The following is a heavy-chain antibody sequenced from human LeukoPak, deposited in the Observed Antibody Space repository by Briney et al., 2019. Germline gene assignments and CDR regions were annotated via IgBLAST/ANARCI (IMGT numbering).Heavy chain of an antibody. V-gene: IGHV3-23*01. D-gene: IGHD2-2*01. Sequence: GGTLRLSCAASGFTFSSYGMSWVRQAPGKGLEWVSAISGSGGSTYYADSVKGRFTISRDNSKNTLYLQMNSLRAEDTAVYYCAREVLPAAMGIDYWGQGTLVTVSS. CDR3: AREVLPAAMGIDY. CDR2: ISGSGGST. J-gene: IGHJ4*02. CDR1: GFTFSSYG.